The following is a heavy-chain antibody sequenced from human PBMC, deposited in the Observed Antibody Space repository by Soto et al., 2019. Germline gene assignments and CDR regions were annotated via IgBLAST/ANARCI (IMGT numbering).Heavy chain of an antibody. J-gene: IGHJ4*02. CDR2: IYHSGST. CDR3: ARQYCRGGSCYLDY. V-gene: IGHV4-61*08. Sequence: SETLSLTCTVSDGSISSGDYYLSCVLQPPGKGLEWIGNIYHSGSTNYSPSLKSRVTISVDTSKNQFSLKLTSVTAADTAVYSCARQYCRGGSCYLDYWGQGTLVTVSS. CDR1: DGSISSGDYY. D-gene: IGHD2-15*01.